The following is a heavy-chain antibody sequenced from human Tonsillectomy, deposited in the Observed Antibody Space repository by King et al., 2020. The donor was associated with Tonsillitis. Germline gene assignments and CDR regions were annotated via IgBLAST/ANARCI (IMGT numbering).Heavy chain of an antibody. D-gene: IGHD1-26*01. CDR1: GYTFTSYY. J-gene: IGHJ4*02. CDR2: INPSGGST. CDR3: ARDFSPEESYGYYFDY. V-gene: IGHV1-46*01. Sequence: VQLVQSGAEVKKPGASVKVSCKASGYTFTSYYMHWVRQAPGQGLEWMGIINPSGGSTSYAQKFQGRVTMTRDTSTSTVYMELSSLRSEDTAVYYCARDFSPEESYGYYFDYWGQGTLVTVSS.